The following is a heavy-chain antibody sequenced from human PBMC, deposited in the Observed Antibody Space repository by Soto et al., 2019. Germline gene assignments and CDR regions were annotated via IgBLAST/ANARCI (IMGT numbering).Heavy chain of an antibody. CDR2: MNPNSDNT. CDR3: ARGRSGWPPGY. Sequence: QVQPVQSGAEVKKPGASVKVSCKASGYTFTSYDINWVRQATGHGLEWMGWMNPNSDNTGYAQKFQGRVTLTANTSINTAYMELSSLRSADTAVYYCARGRSGWPPGYWCQGTLVTVSS. D-gene: IGHD6-19*01. J-gene: IGHJ4*02. V-gene: IGHV1-8*01. CDR1: GYTFTSYD.